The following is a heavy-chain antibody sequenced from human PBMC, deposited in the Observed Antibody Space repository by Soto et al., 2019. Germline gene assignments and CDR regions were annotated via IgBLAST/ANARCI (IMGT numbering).Heavy chain of an antibody. J-gene: IGHJ4*01. V-gene: IGHV3-74*01. CDR3: ARVAVTTYYFDT. D-gene: IGHD4-17*01. CDR2: INPDGSRT. CDR1: GLTFSNYW. Sequence: EVQLVESGGDLVQPGGSLRLSCAASGLTFSNYWMHWVRQTPGKGLVWVSRINPDGSRTSYADSVRGRFTISRDNAKNTLYLQMNSLGADDTAVYYCARVAVTTYYFDTWGHGTLVTVSS.